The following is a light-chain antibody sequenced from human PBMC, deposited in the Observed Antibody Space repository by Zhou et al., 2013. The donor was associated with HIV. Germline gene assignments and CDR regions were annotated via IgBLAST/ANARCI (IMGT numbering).Light chain of an antibody. CDR2: AAS. J-gene: IGKJ5*01. Sequence: DIQMTQSPSSLSASVGDRVTITCRASQSISSYLNWYQQKPGKAPTSLIHAASALQSGVPSKFSGSGFGTDFTLTITSLQPEDSATYYCQHYHTYPLTFGQGTRLEIK. V-gene: IGKV1-16*02. CDR1: QSISSY. CDR3: QHYHTYPLT.